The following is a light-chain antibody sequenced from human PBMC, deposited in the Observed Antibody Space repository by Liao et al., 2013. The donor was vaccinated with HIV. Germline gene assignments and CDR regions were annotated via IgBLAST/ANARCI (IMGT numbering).Light chain of an antibody. Sequence: SYELTQPPSVSVSPGQTASITCSADKLGNKYTSWYQQRPGQSPVLVIYENIRRPSGIPERFSGSNSGNTATLTISGTQAVDEAEYFCQAWDSSAAVVFGGGTTLTVL. CDR1: KLGNKY. CDR3: QAWDSSAAVV. CDR2: ENI. V-gene: IGLV3-1*01. J-gene: IGLJ2*01.